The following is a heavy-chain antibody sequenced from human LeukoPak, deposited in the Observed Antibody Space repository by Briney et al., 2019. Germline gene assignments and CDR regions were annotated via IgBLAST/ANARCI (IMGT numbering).Heavy chain of an antibody. V-gene: IGHV3-21*04. CDR3: ARSGGAYYYYYYMDV. CDR1: GFTFNVYS. Sequence: PGGSLRLSCAASGFTFNVYSMNWVRQAPGKGLEWVASISGAGTYIHYADSVKGRFTISRDNAKNSLYLQMNSLRAEDTALYYCARSGGAYYYYYYMDVWGKGTTVTVSS. CDR2: ISGAGTYI. D-gene: IGHD3-10*01. J-gene: IGHJ6*03.